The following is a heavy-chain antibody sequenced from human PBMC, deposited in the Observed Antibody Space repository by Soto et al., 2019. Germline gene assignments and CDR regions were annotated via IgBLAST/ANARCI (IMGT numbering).Heavy chain of an antibody. V-gene: IGHV3-23*01. CDR3: AKDRQRPGPDFDL. CDR1: GFTFLNYD. J-gene: IGHJ2*01. Sequence: EVQLLESGGDLVQPGGSLRLSYVASGFTFLNYDMHWVRQAPGKGLEWVAGISGSGGTFDANSVRGRFTISKDDSKNTLYLQMNSLSVEDTALYYCAKDRQRPGPDFDLWGRGTLVTVSS. CDR2: ISGSGGT. D-gene: IGHD6-25*01.